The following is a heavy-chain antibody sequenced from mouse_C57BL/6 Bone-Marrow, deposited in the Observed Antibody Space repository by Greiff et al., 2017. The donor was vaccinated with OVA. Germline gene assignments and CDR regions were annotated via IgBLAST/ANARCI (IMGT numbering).Heavy chain of an antibody. Sequence: EVQGVESGEGLVKPGGSLKLSCAASGFTFSSYAMSWVRQTPEKRLEWVAYISSGGDYIYYADTVKGRFTISRDNARNTLYLQMSSLKSEDTAMYYCTFYGSSYGDYAMDYWGQGTSVTVSS. D-gene: IGHD1-1*01. CDR2: ISSGGDYI. CDR3: TFYGSSYGDYAMDY. J-gene: IGHJ4*01. V-gene: IGHV5-9-1*02. CDR1: GFTFSSYA.